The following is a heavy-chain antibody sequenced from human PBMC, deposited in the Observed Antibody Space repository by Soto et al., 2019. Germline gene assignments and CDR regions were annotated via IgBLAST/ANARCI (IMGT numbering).Heavy chain of an antibody. CDR1: GFTFSSYE. CDR2: ISSSGSTI. CDR3: ARSRGLDFWSGYYFDY. V-gene: IGHV3-48*03. D-gene: IGHD3-3*01. Sequence: GGSLRLSCAASGFTFSSYEMNWVRQAPGKGLEWVSYISSSGSTIYYADSVKGRFTISRDNAKNSLYLQMNSLRAEDTAVYYCARSRGLDFWSGYYFDYWGQGTLVTVSS. J-gene: IGHJ4*02.